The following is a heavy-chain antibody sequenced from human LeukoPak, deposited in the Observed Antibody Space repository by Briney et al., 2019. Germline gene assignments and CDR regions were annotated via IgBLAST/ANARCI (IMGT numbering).Heavy chain of an antibody. J-gene: IGHJ4*02. Sequence: SGESLRLSCAASGFTFSSYSMNWVRQAPGKGLEWVASISSSSSYIYYADSVKGRFTISRDNSKNTLSLQTSSLRAEDTAVYYCARASTTVPNLLDHWGRGTLVTVSS. CDR3: ARASTTVPNLLDH. V-gene: IGHV3-21*01. CDR2: ISSSSSYI. D-gene: IGHD4-17*01. CDR1: GFTFSSYS.